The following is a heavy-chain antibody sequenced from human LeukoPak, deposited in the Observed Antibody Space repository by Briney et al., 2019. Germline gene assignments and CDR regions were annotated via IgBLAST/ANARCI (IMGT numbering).Heavy chain of an antibody. J-gene: IGHJ4*02. V-gene: IGHV4-34*01. D-gene: IGHD3-9*01. CDR3: ARISLTGYAPISGYFDY. Sequence: PSETLSLTRAVYGGSFSGYYWSWIRQPPGKGLEWIGEIKHSGSTNYNPSLKSRVTISVDTSKKQFSLKLSSVTAADTAVYYCARISLTGYAPISGYFDYWGQGTLVTVSS. CDR1: GGSFSGYY. CDR2: IKHSGST.